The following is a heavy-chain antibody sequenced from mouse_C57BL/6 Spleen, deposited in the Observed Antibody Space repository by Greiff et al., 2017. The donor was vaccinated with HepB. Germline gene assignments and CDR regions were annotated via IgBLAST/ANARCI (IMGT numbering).Heavy chain of an antibody. V-gene: IGHV2-2*01. CDR3: ARKGPDDGYYGYFDV. J-gene: IGHJ1*03. CDR1: GFSLTSYG. CDR2: IWSGGST. D-gene: IGHD2-3*01. Sequence: QVQLQQSGPGLVQPSQSLSITCTVSGFSLTSYGVHWVRQSPGKGLEWLGVIWSGGSTDYNAAFISRLSISKDNSKSQVFFKMNRLQADDTAIYYCARKGPDDGYYGYFDVWGTGTTVTVSS.